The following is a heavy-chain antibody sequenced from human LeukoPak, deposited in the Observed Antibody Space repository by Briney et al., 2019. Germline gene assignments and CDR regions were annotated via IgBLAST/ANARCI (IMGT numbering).Heavy chain of an antibody. J-gene: IGHJ3*02. Sequence: SETLSLTCTVSGGSIISSGYYWGWIRQPPGKGLGWLGSIYYSGSTYYNPSLKSRVTISVDTSKNHFSLRLSSVTAADTAVYYCARRDDFWSGPTEVDIWGQGTMVTVSS. CDR2: IYYSGST. D-gene: IGHD3-3*01. V-gene: IGHV4-39*02. CDR3: ARRDDFWSGPTEVDI. CDR1: GGSIISSGYY.